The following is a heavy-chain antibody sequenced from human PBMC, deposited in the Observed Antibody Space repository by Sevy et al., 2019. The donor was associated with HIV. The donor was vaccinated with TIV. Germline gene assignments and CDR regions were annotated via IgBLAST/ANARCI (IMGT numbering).Heavy chain of an antibody. CDR1: ELSVSNSY. V-gene: IGHV3-53*01. J-gene: IGHJ2*01. D-gene: IGHD1-1*01. CDR2: LYDGGRT. CDR3: ARTYNRWYFDL. Sequence: GSLRLSCAASELSVSNSYMSWVRQAPGKGLEWVSILYDGGRTYYADSVKGRFIISRDDSKNTLFLQMNSLRVEDTSIYYCARTYNRWYFDLWGRGTLVTVSS.